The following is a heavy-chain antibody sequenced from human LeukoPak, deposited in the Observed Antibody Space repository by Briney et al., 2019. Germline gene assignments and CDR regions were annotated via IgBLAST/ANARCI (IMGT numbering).Heavy chain of an antibody. CDR2: ISSSSSYI. V-gene: IGHV3-21*01. CDR3: ARDVYYGSGSPRLDY. CDR1: GFTFSSYS. J-gene: IGHJ4*02. D-gene: IGHD3-10*01. Sequence: GGSLRLSCAASGFTFSSYSTNWVRQAPGKGLEWVSSISSSSSYIYYADSVKGRSTISRDNAKNSLYLQMNSLRAEDTAVYYCARDVYYGSGSPRLDYWGQGTLVTVSS.